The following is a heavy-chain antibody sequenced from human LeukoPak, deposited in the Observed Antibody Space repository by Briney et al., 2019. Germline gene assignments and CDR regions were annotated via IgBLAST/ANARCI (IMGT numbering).Heavy chain of an antibody. Sequence: PSETLSLTCAVYGGSFSGYYWSWIRQPPGKGLEWIGEINHSGSTNYNPSLKSRVTISVDTSKNQFSLKLSSVTAADTAVYYCASRALYGSGRYYYYYYMDVWGKGTTVTVSS. V-gene: IGHV4-34*01. CDR2: INHSGST. CDR1: GGSFSGYY. D-gene: IGHD3-10*01. CDR3: ASRALYGSGRYYYYYYMDV. J-gene: IGHJ6*03.